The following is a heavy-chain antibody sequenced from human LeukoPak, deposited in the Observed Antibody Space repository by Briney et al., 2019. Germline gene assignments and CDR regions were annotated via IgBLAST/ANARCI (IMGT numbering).Heavy chain of an antibody. Sequence: ASVKVSCKASGYTFTSYAMNWVRQAPGQGLEWMGWINTNTGNPTYAQGFTGRFVFSLDTSVSTAYLQISSLKAEDTAVYYCARNDYGDYELSFDYWGQGTLVTVSS. CDR2: INTNTGNP. D-gene: IGHD4-17*01. J-gene: IGHJ4*02. CDR1: GYTFTSYA. V-gene: IGHV7-4-1*02. CDR3: ARNDYGDYELSFDY.